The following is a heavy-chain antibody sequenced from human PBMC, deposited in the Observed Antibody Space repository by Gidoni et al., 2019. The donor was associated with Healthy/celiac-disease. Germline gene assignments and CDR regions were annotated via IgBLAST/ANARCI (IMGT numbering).Heavy chain of an antibody. D-gene: IGHD3-10*01. CDR2: ISSSGSTI. CDR1: GFTFSSYE. J-gene: IGHJ6*02. Sequence: EVQLVESGGGLVQPGGSLRLSCAASGFTFSSYEMNWVRQAPGKGLEWVSYISSSGSTIYYADSVKGRFTISRDNAKNSLYLQMNSLRAEDTAVYYCARDGSSGSEGWVLYYYYGMDVWGQGTTVTVSS. V-gene: IGHV3-48*03. CDR3: ARDGSSGSEGWVLYYYYGMDV.